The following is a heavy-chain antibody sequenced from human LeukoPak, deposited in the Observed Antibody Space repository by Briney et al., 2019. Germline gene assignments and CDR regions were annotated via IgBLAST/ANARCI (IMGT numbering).Heavy chain of an antibody. J-gene: IGHJ4*02. CDR3: ANYGSPSVDISGNDY. D-gene: IGHD3-10*01. Sequence: KSSETLSLTCAVYGGSFSGYYWSWIRQPPGKGLEWIGEINHSGSTNYNPSLKSRVTISVDTSKNQFSLKLSSVTAADTAVYYCANYGSPSVDISGNDYWGQGTLVTVSS. V-gene: IGHV4-34*01. CDR1: GGSFSGYY. CDR2: INHSGST.